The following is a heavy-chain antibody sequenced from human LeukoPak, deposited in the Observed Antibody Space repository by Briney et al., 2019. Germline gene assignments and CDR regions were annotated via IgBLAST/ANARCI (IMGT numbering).Heavy chain of an antibody. CDR1: GFTFRNYG. CDR3: ARDGWFDP. Sequence: GGSLRLSCAASGFTFRNYGMHWVRPGAGKGLEWVAVIWYEGSNKYYADSVKGRFTISRDNSKNTLHLQMYSLRAEDTAVYYCARDGWFDPWGQGTLVTVSS. CDR2: IWYEGSNK. V-gene: IGHV3-33*01. J-gene: IGHJ5*02.